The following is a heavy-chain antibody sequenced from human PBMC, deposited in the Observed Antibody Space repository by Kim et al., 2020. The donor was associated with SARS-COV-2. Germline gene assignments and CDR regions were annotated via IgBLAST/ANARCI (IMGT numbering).Heavy chain of an antibody. V-gene: IGHV3-64D*09. CDR2: ISSNGGST. Sequence: GGSLRLSCSASGFTFSSYAMHWVRQAPGKGLEYVSAISSNGGSTYYADSVKGRFTISRDNSKNTLYLQMSSLRAEDTAVYYCVKDFVPYYDSSGYPGYWGQGTLVTVSS. J-gene: IGHJ4*02. D-gene: IGHD3-22*01. CDR1: GFTFSSYA. CDR3: VKDFVPYYDSSGYPGY.